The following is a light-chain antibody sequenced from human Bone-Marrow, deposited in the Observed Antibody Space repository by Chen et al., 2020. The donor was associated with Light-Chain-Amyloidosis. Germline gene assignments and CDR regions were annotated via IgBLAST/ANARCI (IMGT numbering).Light chain of an antibody. Sequence: SYVLTQPSSVSVAPGQTATIACGGNNIGSTSVHWYQQTPGQAPLLVVYDDSDRPSGIPERLSGYNSGNTATLTISMVEAGDEADYYCQVWDRSSDRPVFGGGTKLTVL. V-gene: IGLV3-21*02. CDR3: QVWDRSSDRPV. CDR2: DDS. J-gene: IGLJ3*02. CDR1: NIGSTS.